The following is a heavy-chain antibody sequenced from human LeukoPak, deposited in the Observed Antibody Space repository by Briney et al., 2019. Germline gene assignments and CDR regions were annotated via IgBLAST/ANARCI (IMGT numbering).Heavy chain of an antibody. D-gene: IGHD3-16*01. J-gene: IGHJ4*02. CDR2: ICGSGSTP. V-gene: IGHV3-23*01. Sequence: GGSLRLSCAASGFTCSSNYMSWVRQAPGKGREGGSAICGSGSTPFYAASLKGRFTTSPDNSKNTLYLQMNPLRADHTAVYFCASRLKTPSDYGLSKYYFDSWGQGTLVTVSS. CDR3: ASRLKTPSDYGLSKYYFDS. CDR1: GFTCSSNY.